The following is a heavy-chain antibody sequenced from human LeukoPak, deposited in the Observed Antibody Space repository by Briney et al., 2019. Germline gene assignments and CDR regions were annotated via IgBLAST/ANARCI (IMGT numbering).Heavy chain of an antibody. V-gene: IGHV3-30*03. CDR2: ISYDGSNK. Sequence: GGSLRLSCAASGFTFSSYGMHWVRQAPGKGLEWVAVISYDGSNKYYADSVKGRFTISRDNSKNTLYLQMNSLRAEDTAVYYCARVKGSGWYGGGYFDYWGQGTLVTVSS. CDR3: ARVKGSGWYGGGYFDY. CDR1: GFTFSSYG. J-gene: IGHJ4*02. D-gene: IGHD6-19*01.